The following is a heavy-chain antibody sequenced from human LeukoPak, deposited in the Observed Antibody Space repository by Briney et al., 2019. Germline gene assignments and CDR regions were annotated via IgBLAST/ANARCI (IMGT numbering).Heavy chain of an antibody. CDR2: ISDSGST. Sequence: PSETLSLTCSVFGGSISSYHWSWIRQPPGKGLEWIGYISDSGSTNYNPSLKSRVTISVDKSKNQFSLKLSSVTAADTAVYYCARVERDPAYYYYGMDVWGQGTTVTVSS. CDR3: ARVERDPAYYYYGMDV. CDR1: GGSISSYH. V-gene: IGHV4-59*12. D-gene: IGHD2-2*01. J-gene: IGHJ6*02.